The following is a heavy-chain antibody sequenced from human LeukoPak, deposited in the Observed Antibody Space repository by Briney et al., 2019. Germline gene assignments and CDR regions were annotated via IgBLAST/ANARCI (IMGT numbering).Heavy chain of an antibody. CDR1: GFTFDDYA. CDR3: AKTNPTIFGAHYFDY. D-gene: IGHD3-3*01. J-gene: IGHJ4*02. V-gene: IGHV3-9*01. CDR2: ISWNSGSI. Sequence: GRSLRLSCAASGFTFDDYAMHWVRQAPGKGLEWVSGISWNSGSIGYADSVKGRFTISRDNAKNSLYLQMNSLRAEDTALYYCAKTNPTIFGAHYFDYWGQGTLVTVSS.